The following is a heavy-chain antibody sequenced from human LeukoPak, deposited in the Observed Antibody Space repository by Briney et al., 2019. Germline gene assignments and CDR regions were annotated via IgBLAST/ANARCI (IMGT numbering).Heavy chain of an antibody. CDR3: ARAKAGYCSSTSCYISFDY. J-gene: IGHJ4*02. V-gene: IGHV4-34*01. Sequence: RASETLSLTCAVYGGSFSGYYWSWIRQPPGKGLEWIGEINHSGSTNYNPSLKSRVTISVDTSKNQFSLKLSSVTAADTAVYYCARAKAGYCSSTSCYISFDYWGQGTLVTVSS. CDR2: INHSGST. D-gene: IGHD2-2*02. CDR1: GGSFSGYY.